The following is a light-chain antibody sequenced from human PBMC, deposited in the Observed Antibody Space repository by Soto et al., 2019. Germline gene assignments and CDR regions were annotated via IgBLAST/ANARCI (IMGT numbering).Light chain of an antibody. CDR1: QTISSW. V-gene: IGKV1-5*03. Sequence: IQLTQSPSSLSAFAGDRVTITCRASQTISSWLAWYQQKPGKAPKLLIYKASTLKSGVPSRFSGSGSGTEFTLTISSLQPDDFATYYSQHYDSYSEAFGQGTKVDIK. J-gene: IGKJ1*01. CDR3: QHYDSYSEA. CDR2: KAS.